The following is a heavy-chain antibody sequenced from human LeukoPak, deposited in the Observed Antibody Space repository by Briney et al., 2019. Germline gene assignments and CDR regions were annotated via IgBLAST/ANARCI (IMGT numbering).Heavy chain of an antibody. CDR1: GGSISSGGYS. CDR3: ASLLTGAYYFDY. CDR2: FYHSGST. J-gene: IGHJ4*02. Sequence: SETLSLTCAVSGGSISSGGYSWSWIRQPPGKGLEWIGYFYHSGSTYYNPSLKSRVTISVDRSKNQFSLKLSSVTAADTAVYYCASLLTGAYYFDYWGQGTLVTVSS. V-gene: IGHV4-30-2*01. D-gene: IGHD7-27*01.